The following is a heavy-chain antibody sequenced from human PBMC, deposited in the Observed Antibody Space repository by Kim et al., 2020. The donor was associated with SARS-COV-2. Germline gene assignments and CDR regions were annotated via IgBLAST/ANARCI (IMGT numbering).Heavy chain of an antibody. V-gene: IGHV5-51*01. D-gene: IGHD3-9*01. J-gene: IGHJ4*02. Sequence: RYSPSFQGQVTISADKSISTAYLQWSSLKASDTAMYYCASYFDWLPYPSWGQGTLVTVSS. CDR3: ASYFDWLPYPS.